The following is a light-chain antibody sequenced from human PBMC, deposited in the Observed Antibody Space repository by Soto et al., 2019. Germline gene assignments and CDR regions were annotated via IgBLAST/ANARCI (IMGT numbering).Light chain of an antibody. V-gene: IGLV6-57*02. CDR1: SGSIASNY. CDR3: QSYDSSNRGV. J-gene: IGLJ3*02. Sequence: FMLTQPHSVSESPGKTVTISCTGSSGSIASNYVQWYQQLPGSAPTTVIYEDNQRPSGVPDRFSGSIDSSSNSASLTISGLKTEDEADYYCQSYDSSNRGVFGGGTKLTVL. CDR2: EDN.